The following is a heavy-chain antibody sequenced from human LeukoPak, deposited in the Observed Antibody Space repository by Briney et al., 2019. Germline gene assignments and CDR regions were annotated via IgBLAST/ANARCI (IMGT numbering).Heavy chain of an antibody. CDR3: ARGGFNMVRGVIIPSNSYYYYMDI. D-gene: IGHD3-10*01. V-gene: IGHV3-21*01. Sequence: GSLRLSCAVSGFTFSAYSMNWVRQAPGKGLEWVSSITSGDFVYFADSLKGRFTISRDNAKSSLYLQMNSLRAEDTAVYYCARGGFNMVRGVIIPSNSYYYYMDIWGKGTTVTVSS. J-gene: IGHJ6*03. CDR2: ITSGDFV. CDR1: GFTFSAYS.